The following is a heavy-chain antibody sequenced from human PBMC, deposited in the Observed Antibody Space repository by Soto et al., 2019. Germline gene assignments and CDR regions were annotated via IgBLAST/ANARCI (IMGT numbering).Heavy chain of an antibody. D-gene: IGHD2-15*01. CDR1: GFTFSRYS. Sequence: LRLSCAASGFTFSRYSMNWVRQAPGKGLEWVSSISSSSSYTYYADSVKGRFTISRDNAKNSLYLQMNSLRAEDTAVYYCARDRLVAATSAPPYYYFGMDVWGQGTTVTVSS. CDR2: ISSSSSYT. J-gene: IGHJ6*02. V-gene: IGHV3-21*01. CDR3: ARDRLVAATSAPPYYYFGMDV.